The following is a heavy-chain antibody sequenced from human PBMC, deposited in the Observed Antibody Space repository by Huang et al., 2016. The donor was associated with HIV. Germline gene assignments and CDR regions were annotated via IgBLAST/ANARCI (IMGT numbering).Heavy chain of an antibody. J-gene: IGHJ3*02. CDR1: GFTFSSYS. Sequence: EVQLVESGGGLVQPGGSLRLSCAASGFTFSSYSMNWVRQAPGKGLEWVSYISRSSSTIYYADSVKCRFTISRDNAKNSLYLQMNSLRAEDTAVYYCARVRAAAGTSTTDAFDIWGQGTMVTVSS. CDR2: ISRSSSTI. CDR3: ARVRAAAGTSTTDAFDI. D-gene: IGHD6-13*01. V-gene: IGHV3-48*01.